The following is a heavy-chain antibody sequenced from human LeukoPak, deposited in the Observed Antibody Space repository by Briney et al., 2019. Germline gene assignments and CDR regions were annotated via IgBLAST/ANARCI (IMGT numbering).Heavy chain of an antibody. CDR3: ARAATSLYYDFWSGYTIDY. V-gene: IGHV1-18*01. Sequence: ASVKVSCKASGYTFTSYGISWVRQAPGQGLEWMGWISAYNGNTNYAQKLQGRVTMTTDTSTSTAYMELRSLRSDDTAVYYCARAATSLYYDFWSGYTIDYWGQGTLVTVSS. CDR1: GYTFTSYG. J-gene: IGHJ4*02. CDR2: ISAYNGNT. D-gene: IGHD3-3*01.